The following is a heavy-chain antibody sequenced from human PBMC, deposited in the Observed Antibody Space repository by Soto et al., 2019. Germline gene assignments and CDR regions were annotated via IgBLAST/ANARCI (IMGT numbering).Heavy chain of an antibody. CDR3: FNVAFGY. Sequence: PGGSLRLSCTASGFSFSSNWMSWVRQAPGKGPEWVANINQDGSEKYCADSVKGRFTIYRDNAKNSLYLQMDSLRVEDTALYYCFNVAFGYWGRGTLVTVSS. CDR1: GFSFSSNW. CDR2: INQDGSEK. J-gene: IGHJ4*02. D-gene: IGHD3-16*01. V-gene: IGHV3-7*01.